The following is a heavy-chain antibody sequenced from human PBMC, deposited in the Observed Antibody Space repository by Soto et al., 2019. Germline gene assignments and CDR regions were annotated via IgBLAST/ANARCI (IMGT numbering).Heavy chain of an antibody. D-gene: IGHD1-26*01. J-gene: IGHJ4*02. Sequence: PGESLKISCKGSGYSFAGYWITWVRQKPGKGLEWMGRIDPSDSQTYYSPSFRGHVTISVTKSITTVFLQWSSLGGEDTAVYFCARGHPTVGSIHVVFDSWGQGTLVTVSS. CDR1: GYSFAGYW. V-gene: IGHV5-10-1*01. CDR3: ARGHPTVGSIHVVFDS. CDR2: IDPSDSQT.